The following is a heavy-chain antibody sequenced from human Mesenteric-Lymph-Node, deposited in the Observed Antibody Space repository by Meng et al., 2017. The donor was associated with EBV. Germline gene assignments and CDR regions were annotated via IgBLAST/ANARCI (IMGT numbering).Heavy chain of an antibody. D-gene: IGHD3-16*01. CDR2: IDTNTGSP. J-gene: IGHJ4*02. CDR1: GYTFTDYA. V-gene: IGHV7-4-1*02. CDR3: ARDWSSVIMNKGNY. Sequence: QVQLVQSGAEVKKPGASVRVSCKASGYTFTDYAMNWVRQAPGQGLEWMGWIDTNTGSPTYAQGFTGRFVFSLDTSVSTAYLQITSLKADGSAVYYCARDWSSVIMNKGNYWGQGTLVTVSS.